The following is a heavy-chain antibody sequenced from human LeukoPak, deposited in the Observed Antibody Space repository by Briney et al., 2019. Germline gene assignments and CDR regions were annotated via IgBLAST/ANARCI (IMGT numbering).Heavy chain of an antibody. CDR1: GFTFSSSA. V-gene: IGHV3-23*01. CDR3: AKEAVEYFDY. CDR2: LTGSGGGT. J-gene: IGHJ4*02. Sequence: PGGSVRLSCAASGFTFSSSAMSWARQAPGKGLEWVSALTGSGGGTYYADSVKGRFTISRDNSKNTMYLQMNSLRAEDTAVYYCAKEAVEYFDYWGRGNLVTVSS.